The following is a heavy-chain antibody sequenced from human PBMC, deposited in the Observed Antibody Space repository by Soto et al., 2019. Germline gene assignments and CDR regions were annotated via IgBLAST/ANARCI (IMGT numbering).Heavy chain of an antibody. D-gene: IGHD3-16*01. CDR3: AKDFLWRLHLGIPRARSDAFDI. CDR2: ISGSGGST. V-gene: IGHV3-23*01. J-gene: IGHJ3*02. Sequence: GGSLRLSCAASGFTFSSYAMSWVRQAPGKGLEWVSAISGSGGSTYYADSVKGRFTISRDNSKNTLYLQMNSLRAEDTAVYYCAKDFLWRLHLGIPRARSDAFDIWGQGTMVTVSS. CDR1: GFTFSSYA.